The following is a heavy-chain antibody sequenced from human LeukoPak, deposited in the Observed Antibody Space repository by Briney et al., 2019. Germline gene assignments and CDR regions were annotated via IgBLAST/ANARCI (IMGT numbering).Heavy chain of an antibody. CDR1: GGSISSGGYY. J-gene: IGHJ5*02. Sequence: SETLSLTCTVSGGSISSGGYYWSWIRQHPGKGLEWIGYIYHSGSTYYNPSLKSRVTISVDTSKNQFSLKLSSVTAADTAVYYCARNYYYDSSGYHGQNWFDPWGQGTLVTVSS. CDR2: IYHSGST. CDR3: ARNYYYDSSGYHGQNWFDP. D-gene: IGHD3-22*01. V-gene: IGHV4-31*03.